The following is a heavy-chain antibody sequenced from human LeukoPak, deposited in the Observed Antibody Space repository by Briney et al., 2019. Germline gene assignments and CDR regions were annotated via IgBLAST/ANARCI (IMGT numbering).Heavy chain of an antibody. CDR3: ARGYYDFWSGYYAYFDY. J-gene: IGHJ4*02. CDR1: GYTFTSYG. V-gene: IGHV1-18*01. CDR2: ISAYNGNT. D-gene: IGHD3-3*01. Sequence: ASVKVSCKASGYTFTSYGISWVRQAPGQGLEWMGWISAYNGNTNYAQKLQGRVTMTTDTSTSTAYMELRSLRSDDTAVYYCARGYYDFWSGYYAYFDYWGQGTLVTVSS.